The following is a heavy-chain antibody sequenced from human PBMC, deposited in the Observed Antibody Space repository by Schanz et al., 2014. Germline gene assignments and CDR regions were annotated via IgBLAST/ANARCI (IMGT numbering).Heavy chain of an antibody. J-gene: IGHJ6*02. CDR1: GFIFSNYG. CDR2: IWSDGSGK. D-gene: IGHD3-9*01. Sequence: VKLVESGGGAVRPGGSLRLSCAASGFIFSNYGMHWVRQAPGKGLEWVAVIWSDGSGKYYADSVKGRFTISRDSPKNTLYLQMNSLRAEDTALYYCARDSGPYYDKSMDVWGRGTTVAVSS. CDR3: ARDSGPYYDKSMDV. V-gene: IGHV3-33*01.